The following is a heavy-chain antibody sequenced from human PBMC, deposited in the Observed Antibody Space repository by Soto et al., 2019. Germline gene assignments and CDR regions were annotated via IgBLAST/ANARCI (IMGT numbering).Heavy chain of an antibody. CDR2: IGTAGDT. J-gene: IGHJ3*02. CDR1: GFTFSSYD. CDR3: ARAQLRAPDAFDI. Sequence: EVQLVESGGGLVQPGGSPRLSCAASGFTFSSYDMHWVRQATGKGLEWVSAIGTAGDTYYPGSVKGRFTISRENAKNSLYLQMNSLRAEDTAVYYCARAQLRAPDAFDIWGQGTMVTVSS. D-gene: IGHD3-10*01. V-gene: IGHV3-13*01.